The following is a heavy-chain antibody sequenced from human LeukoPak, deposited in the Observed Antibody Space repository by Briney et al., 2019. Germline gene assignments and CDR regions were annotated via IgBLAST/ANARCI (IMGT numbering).Heavy chain of an antibody. CDR2: IRTGSGYI. CDR1: GFTFSSYT. D-gene: IGHD3-9*01. V-gene: IGHV3-21*01. CDR3: ARDRVYYDILTGSYDY. J-gene: IGHJ4*02. Sequence: PGGSLRLSCAASGFTFSSYTMNWVRQAPGKGLEWISSIRTGSGYISYADSVKGRFTISRDNSKNTLYLQMNSLRVEDTAVYYCARDRVYYDILTGSYDYWGQGTLVTVSS.